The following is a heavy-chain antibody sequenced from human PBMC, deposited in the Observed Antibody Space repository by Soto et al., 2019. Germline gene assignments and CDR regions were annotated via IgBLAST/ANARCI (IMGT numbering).Heavy chain of an antibody. CDR3: ARSTDIVAKDDY. CDR1: GYTFTSYA. J-gene: IGHJ4*02. D-gene: IGHD5-12*01. CDR2: INPSGDST. V-gene: IGHV1-46*01. Sequence: VSVKVSCKASGYTFTSYAMHWVRQAPGQGLEWMGIINPSGDSTSYAQKFQGRVTMTRDTSTSTVYMELSSLRSEDTAVYYCARSTDIVAKDDYWGQGTLVTVSS.